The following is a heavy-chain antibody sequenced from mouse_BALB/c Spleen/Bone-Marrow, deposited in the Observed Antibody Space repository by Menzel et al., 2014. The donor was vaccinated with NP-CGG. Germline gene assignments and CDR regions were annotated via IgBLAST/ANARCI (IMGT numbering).Heavy chain of an antibody. J-gene: IGHJ1*01. D-gene: IGHD2-4*01. Sequence: EVQLVESGAELVKPGASVKLSCTASGFNIKDTYMHWVKQRPEQGLEWIGRIDPANGNTKYDPKFPGKATITADTSSNTAYLQLSSMTSEDTAVYYCADYDYGWYFDVWGAGTTVTVSS. CDR1: GFNIKDTY. CDR3: ADYDYGWYFDV. CDR2: IDPANGNT. V-gene: IGHV14-3*02.